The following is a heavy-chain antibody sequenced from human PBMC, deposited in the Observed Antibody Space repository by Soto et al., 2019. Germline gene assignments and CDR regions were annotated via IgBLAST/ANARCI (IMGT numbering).Heavy chain of an antibody. CDR2: IIPIFGTA. J-gene: IGHJ2*01. D-gene: IGHD1-20*01. CDR3: ARRGMTSSYWYFDL. V-gene: IGHV1-69*12. Sequence: QVQLVQSGAEVKKPGSSVKVSCKASGGTFSSYAISWVRQAPGQGLEWRGGIIPIFGTANYAQKFQGRVTITADEATSTAYMERSSLRSEDTAVYYCARRGMTSSYWYFDLWGRGTLVTVSS. CDR1: GGTFSSYA.